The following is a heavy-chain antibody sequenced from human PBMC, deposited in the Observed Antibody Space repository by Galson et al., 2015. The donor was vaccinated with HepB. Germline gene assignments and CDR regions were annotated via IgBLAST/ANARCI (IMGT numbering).Heavy chain of an antibody. V-gene: IGHV3-23*01. CDR1: GFTFSSYA. CDR2: ISGSGGST. D-gene: IGHD3-10*01. CDR3: AKGGDYYGSGSYYDFDY. J-gene: IGHJ4*02. Sequence: SLRLSCAASGFTFSSYAMSWVRQAPGKGLEWVSAISGSGGSTYYADSVKGRFTISRDNSKNTLYLQMNSLRAEDTAVYYCAKGGDYYGSGSYYDFDYWGQGTLVTVSS.